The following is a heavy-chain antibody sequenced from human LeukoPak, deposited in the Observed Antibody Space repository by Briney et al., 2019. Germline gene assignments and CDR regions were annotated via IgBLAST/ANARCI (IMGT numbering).Heavy chain of an antibody. D-gene: IGHD6-19*01. CDR1: GFMFHDYA. CDR2: ISGDGGST. Sequence: GGSLRLSCAAPGFMFHDYAIHWVRHAPGKGLEWVSLISGDGGSTFYADTVKGRFTIPRDNSKNSLYLQMNSLRSDDTALYYCARESESSGWYDYWGQGTLVTVSS. CDR3: ARESESSGWYDY. V-gene: IGHV3-43*02. J-gene: IGHJ4*02.